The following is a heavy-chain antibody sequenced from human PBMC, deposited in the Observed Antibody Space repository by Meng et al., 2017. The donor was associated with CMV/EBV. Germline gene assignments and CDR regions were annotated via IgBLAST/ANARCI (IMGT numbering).Heavy chain of an antibody. D-gene: IGHD7-27*01. CDR2: INPNSGGT. V-gene: IGHV1-2*02. Sequence: ASVKVSCKASGYTFTGYYMHWVRQAPGQGLEWMGWINPNSGGTNYAQKFQGRVTMTRDTSISTAYMELSRLRSDDTAVYYCARGRGYLTGDAFDIWGQGTMVTVSS. CDR1: GYTFTGYY. J-gene: IGHJ3*02. CDR3: ARGRGYLTGDAFDI.